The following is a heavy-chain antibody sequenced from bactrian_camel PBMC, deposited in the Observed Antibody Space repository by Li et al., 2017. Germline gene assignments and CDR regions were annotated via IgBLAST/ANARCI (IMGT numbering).Heavy chain of an antibody. CDR2: IYSRGGAT. J-gene: IGHJ4*01. Sequence: VQLVESGGGSVQAGGSLRLSCAVSGYSYGCVAWFRQAPGKEREGVAAIYSRGGATWYVDSVKGRFTISQDATNTVHLQMNNLKAEDTAIYYCAADVGMMSGDCRPNYWGQGTQVTVS. CDR3: AADVGMMSGDCRPNY. CDR1: GYSYGCV. V-gene: IGHV3S40*01. D-gene: IGHD7*01.